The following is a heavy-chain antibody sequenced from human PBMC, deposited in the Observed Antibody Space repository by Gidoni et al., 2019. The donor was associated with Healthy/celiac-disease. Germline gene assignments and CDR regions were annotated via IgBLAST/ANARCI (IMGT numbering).Heavy chain of an antibody. D-gene: IGHD4-17*01. V-gene: IGHV3-23*01. J-gene: IGHJ4*02. CDR1: GLNFSSYA. CDR3: AKDMGYGDYEGGTDY. Sequence: EVQLLESGGGLVQPGGSLRLSCAASGLNFSSYAMSWVRQAPGKGLEWVSAISGSGGSTYSADSVKGRFTISRDNSKNTLYLQMNSLRAEDTAVYYCAKDMGYGDYEGGTDYWGQGTLVTVSS. CDR2: ISGSGGST.